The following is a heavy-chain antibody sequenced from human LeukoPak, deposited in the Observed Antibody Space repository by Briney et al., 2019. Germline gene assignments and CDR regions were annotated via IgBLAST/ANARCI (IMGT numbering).Heavy chain of an antibody. J-gene: IGHJ4*02. V-gene: IGHV4-4*02. D-gene: IGHD5-18*01. CDR1: GGSISSSNW. CDR2: IYHSGST. Sequence: SETLSLTCAVSGGSISSSNWWSWVRQPPGKGLEWIGEIYHSGSTNYNPSLKSRVTISVDKSKNQFSLKLSSVTAADTAVYYCARGGGYSYGYRPDYFDYWGQGTLVTVSS. CDR3: ARGGGYSYGYRPDYFDY.